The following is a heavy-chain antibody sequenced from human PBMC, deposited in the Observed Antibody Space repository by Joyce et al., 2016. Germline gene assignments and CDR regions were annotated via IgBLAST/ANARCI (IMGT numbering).Heavy chain of an antibody. J-gene: IGHJ6*02. CDR1: GFTFSCYG. V-gene: IGHV3-33*01. CDR2: IWVDGSNI. D-gene: IGHD3-3*01. CDR3: ARETSGYGMDV. Sequence: QVQLVESGGGVVQPGRSLRLSCAASGFTFSCYGLYWVRQAPGKGLEWGAVIWVDGSNIYYADSVKGRFTISRDNSKKRLYLQMNSLRAEDTAVYYCARETSGYGMDVWGPGTTVIVSS.